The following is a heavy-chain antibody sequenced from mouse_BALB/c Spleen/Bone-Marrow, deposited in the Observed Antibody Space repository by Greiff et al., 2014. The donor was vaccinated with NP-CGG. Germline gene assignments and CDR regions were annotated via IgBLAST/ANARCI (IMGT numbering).Heavy chain of an antibody. J-gene: IGHJ3*01. V-gene: IGHV2-4-1*01. D-gene: IGHD2-4*01. CDR2: IWSGGST. Sequence: VHLVESGPGLVQPSQSLSITCTVSGFSLTSYGVHWVRQSPGKCLEWLGVIWSGGSTDYNAAFISRLSISKDNSKSQVFFKMNSLQADDTAIYYCARNKNDYDGTLAYWGQGTLVTVSA. CDR1: GFSLTSYG. CDR3: ARNKNDYDGTLAY.